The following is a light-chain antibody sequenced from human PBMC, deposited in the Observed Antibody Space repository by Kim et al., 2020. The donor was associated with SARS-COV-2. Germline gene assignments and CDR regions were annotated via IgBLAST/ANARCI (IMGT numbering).Light chain of an antibody. J-gene: IGKJ2*01. CDR3: QQYYSTPYI. CDR1: MTFLNTSNNKNY. CDR2: GAS. V-gene: IGKV4-1*01. Sequence: SPTINGKSPMTFLNTSNNKNYLSCTPQNPGPPPRLLFYGASPREPGPPPRCSGRGSGTDFTLTISSLQAEDVAFYYCQQYYSTPYIFGQGTKLEI.